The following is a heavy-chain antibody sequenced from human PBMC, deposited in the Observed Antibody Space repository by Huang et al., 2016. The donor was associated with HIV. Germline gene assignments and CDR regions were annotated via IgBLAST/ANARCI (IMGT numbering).Heavy chain of an antibody. Sequence: QVQLQQWGAGLLKPSETLSLTCAVYGGSFGGYYWSWLRQAPGRGLEWIGEINHSGSTNENAARKSRFAMSVGTSKNQGSLKLTSVTAADTAVYFCARGGQYHFWSGHYPGYLDVWGKGTTVAVSS. V-gene: IGHV4-34*01. CDR2: INHSGST. CDR3: ARGGQYHFWSGHYPGYLDV. D-gene: IGHD3-3*01. J-gene: IGHJ6*03. CDR1: GGSFGGYY.